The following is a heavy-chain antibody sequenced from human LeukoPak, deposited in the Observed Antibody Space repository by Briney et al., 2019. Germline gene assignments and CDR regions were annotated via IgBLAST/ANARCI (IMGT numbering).Heavy chain of an antibody. CDR1: GFTFSSYA. CDR3: ARDRTGDDAFDI. CDR2: ISGSGGST. V-gene: IGHV3-23*01. D-gene: IGHD7-27*01. J-gene: IGHJ3*02. Sequence: GGSLRLSCAASGFTFSSYAMSWVRQAPGKGLEWVSAISGSGGSTYYADSVKGRFTISRDNSKNTLYLQMNSLRAEDTAVYSCARDRTGDDAFDIWGQGTMVTVSS.